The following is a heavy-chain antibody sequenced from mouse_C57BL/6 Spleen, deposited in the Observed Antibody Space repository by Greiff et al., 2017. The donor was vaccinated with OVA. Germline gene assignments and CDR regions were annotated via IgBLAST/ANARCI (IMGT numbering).Heavy chain of an antibody. CDR1: GFTFSSYA. V-gene: IGHV5-4*03. Sequence: EVMLVESGGGLVKPGGSLKLSCAASGFTFSSYAMSWVRQTPEKRLEWVATISDGGSYTYYPDNVKGRFTISRDNAKNNLYLQMSHLKSEDTAMYYCARTYSNYRDYFDYWGQGTTLTVSS. J-gene: IGHJ2*01. CDR2: ISDGGSYT. CDR3: ARTYSNYRDYFDY. D-gene: IGHD2-5*01.